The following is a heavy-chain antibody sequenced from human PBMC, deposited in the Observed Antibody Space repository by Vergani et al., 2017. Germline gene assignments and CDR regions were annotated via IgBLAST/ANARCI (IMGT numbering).Heavy chain of an antibody. J-gene: IGHJ6*02. CDR3: ARTGEWMRSNNGPPDYVFALDV. CDR2: ISSSSAYI. CDR1: GISFSNYT. Sequence: EAQLVESGGGAVKPGGSLRLSCTASGISFSNYTINWVRQAPGKGLEWVASISSSSAYIDYVDSITGRFTISRDNAKRSVFLQMNSLRAEDTAVYYCARTGEWMRSNNGPPDYVFALDVWGQGTTVIVSS. D-gene: IGHD3-10*01. V-gene: IGHV3-21*02.